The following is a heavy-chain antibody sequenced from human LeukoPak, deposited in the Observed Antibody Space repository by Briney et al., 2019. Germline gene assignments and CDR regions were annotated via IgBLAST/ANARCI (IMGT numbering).Heavy chain of an antibody. D-gene: IGHD2-15*01. CDR3: ARVAGPIDY. CDR1: GYTFTTYD. V-gene: IGHV1-8*01. Sequence: ASVKVSCKASGYTFTTYDINWVRQATGQGLEWMGWMNPNSGNTGYAHKFQGRVTMTRNTAISTAYMEPTSLRSDDTVVYYCARVAGPIDYWGQGTLVTVSS. CDR2: MNPNSGNT. J-gene: IGHJ4*02.